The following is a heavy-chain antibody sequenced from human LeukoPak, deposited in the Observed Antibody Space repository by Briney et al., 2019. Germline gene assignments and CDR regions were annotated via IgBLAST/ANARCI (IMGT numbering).Heavy chain of an antibody. J-gene: IGHJ4*02. D-gene: IGHD2-8*01. CDR3: AKAPHCPNDVCRYFDY. CDR1: GSTFTTYP. CDR2: ISASGGGT. V-gene: IGHV3-23*01. Sequence: GGSLRLSCAASGSTFTTYPMSWVRQAPGKGLEWVSAISASGGGTYYADSVKGRFTISRDNSRSTVFLQMSSLRAEDTAVYYCAKAPHCPNDVCRYFDYWGQGILVTVAS.